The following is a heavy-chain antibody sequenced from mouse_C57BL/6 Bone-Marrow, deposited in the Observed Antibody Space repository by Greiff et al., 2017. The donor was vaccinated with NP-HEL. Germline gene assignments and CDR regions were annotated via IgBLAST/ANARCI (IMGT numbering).Heavy chain of an antibody. D-gene: IGHD3-2*02. CDR1: GYAFSSSW. Sequence: QVQLQQSGPELVKPGASVKISCKASGYAFSSSWMNWVKQRPGKGLEWIGRIYPGDGDTNYNGKFKGKATLTADKSSSTAYMQLSSLTSEDSAVYFCAGGQLRLFYAMDYWGQGTSVTVSS. V-gene: IGHV1-82*01. CDR3: AGGQLRLFYAMDY. J-gene: IGHJ4*01. CDR2: IYPGDGDT.